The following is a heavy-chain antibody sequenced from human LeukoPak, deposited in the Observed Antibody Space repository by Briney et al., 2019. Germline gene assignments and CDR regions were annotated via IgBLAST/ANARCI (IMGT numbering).Heavy chain of an antibody. V-gene: IGHV4-61*01. CDR3: ARDSPYYFGSGSATYYMDV. J-gene: IGHJ6*03. D-gene: IGHD3-10*01. CDR2: IYCSGRT. CDR1: GGSFRSSSYY. Sequence: SETLSLTCTVSGGSFRSSSYYWGWIPQPPGKGLEWIGYIYCSGRTNYNPSLNRRATISVDTSKNQFSLKLSSVTAADTAVYYCARDSPYYFGSGSATYYMDVWGKGTTVTISS.